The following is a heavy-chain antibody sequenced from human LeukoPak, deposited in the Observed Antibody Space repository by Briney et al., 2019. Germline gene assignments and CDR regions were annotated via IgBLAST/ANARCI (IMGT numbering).Heavy chain of an antibody. CDR1: GGSISSSSYY. CDR3: ARSKDIRMGTKRGIEMDC. V-gene: IGHV4-39*07. Sequence: SETLSLTCTVSGGSISSSSYYWGWIRQPPGKGLEWIGSIYYSGNTYYNPSLKSRVTISVDTSKNQFSLKLSSVTAADTAVYYCARSKDIRMGTKRGIEMDCWGQGTLVTVSS. CDR2: IYYSGNT. D-gene: IGHD5-24*01. J-gene: IGHJ4*02.